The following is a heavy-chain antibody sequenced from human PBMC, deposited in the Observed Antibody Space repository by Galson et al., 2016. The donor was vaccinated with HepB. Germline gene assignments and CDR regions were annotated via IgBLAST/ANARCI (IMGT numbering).Heavy chain of an antibody. V-gene: IGHV6-1*01. CDR1: GDSVSSNGAA. Sequence: CAISGDSVSSNGAAWIWLRQSPSRGLEWLGRTYHRSKWYDDYALSVESRIAINPDTSKNQFSLRLNSVTPADTAVYYCARDLLVGGPSNSSLLESWGQGTLVTVSS. J-gene: IGHJ4*02. CDR3: ARDLLVGGPSNSSLLES. CDR2: TYHRSKWYD. D-gene: IGHD6-6*01.